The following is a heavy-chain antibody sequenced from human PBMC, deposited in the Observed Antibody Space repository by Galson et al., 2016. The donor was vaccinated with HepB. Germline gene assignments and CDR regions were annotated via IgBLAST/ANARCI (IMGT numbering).Heavy chain of an antibody. CDR1: GFTFSNYA. V-gene: IGHV3-23*01. J-gene: IGHJ4*02. D-gene: IGHD3-10*01. CDR2: VSGSGGGT. CDR3: ASSGGFGSGTYYVY. Sequence: SLRLSCAASGFTFSNYAMSWVRQAPGKGLEWVSAVSGSGGGTYYADSVKGRFTISRDNSKNTLYLQMNSLRAEDTAVYYCASSGGFGSGTYYVYWGQGTLVTVSS.